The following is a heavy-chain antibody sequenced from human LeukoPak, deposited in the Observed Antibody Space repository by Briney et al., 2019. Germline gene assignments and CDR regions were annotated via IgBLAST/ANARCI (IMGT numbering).Heavy chain of an antibody. J-gene: IGHJ4*02. CDR2: IHYSGST. CDR1: GGSISSYY. D-gene: IGHD6-19*01. CDR3: ARVGSSGLVTFYYFDY. V-gene: IGHV4-59*01. Sequence: PSETLSLTCTVSGGSISSYYWSWIRQPPGKGLEWIGYIHYSGSTNYNPSLKSRVTISVDTSKNQFSLKLSSVTAADTAVYYCARVGSSGLVTFYYFDYWGQGTLVTVSS.